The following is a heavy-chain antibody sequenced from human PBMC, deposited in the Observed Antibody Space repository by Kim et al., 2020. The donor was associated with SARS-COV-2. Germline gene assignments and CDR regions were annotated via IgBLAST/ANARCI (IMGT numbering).Heavy chain of an antibody. J-gene: IGHJ4*02. Sequence: GGSLRLSCAASGFTFSSYGMHWVRQAPGKGLEWVAVISYDGSNKYYADSVKGRFTISRDNSKNTLYLQMNSLRAEDTAVYYCANWGGEGGSYLEAFDYWGQGTLVTVSS. CDR2: ISYDGSNK. CDR1: GFTFSSYG. V-gene: IGHV3-30*18. CDR3: ANWGGEGGSYLEAFDY. D-gene: IGHD1-26*01.